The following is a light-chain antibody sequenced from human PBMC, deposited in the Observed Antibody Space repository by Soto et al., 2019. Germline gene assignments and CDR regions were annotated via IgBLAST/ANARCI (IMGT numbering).Light chain of an antibody. CDR3: QQYNSYPLT. V-gene: IGKV3-15*01. CDR1: RSIYTN. Sequence: EIMMTQFPATLSLSPGARATLSCRASRSIYTNLAWYQHKPGQAPSLLIYGASNRATGVPARFSGSRSGPEFTLTINSLQSEDFAIYYCQQYNSYPLTFGGGTKVDI. CDR2: GAS. J-gene: IGKJ4*01.